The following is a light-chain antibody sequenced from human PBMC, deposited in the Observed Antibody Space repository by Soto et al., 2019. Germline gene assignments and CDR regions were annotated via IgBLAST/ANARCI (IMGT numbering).Light chain of an antibody. V-gene: IGKV1-5*01. J-gene: IGKJ1*01. CDR3: QQLTDWPPQWT. CDR2: DAS. Sequence: DIQMTQSPSTLSASVGDRVTITCRASQSISSWLAWYQQKPGKAPKPLIYDASTLESGVPSRFSGSGSGTEFTLTISSLEPEDFAVYYCQQLTDWPPQWTFGQGTKVDIK. CDR1: QSISSW.